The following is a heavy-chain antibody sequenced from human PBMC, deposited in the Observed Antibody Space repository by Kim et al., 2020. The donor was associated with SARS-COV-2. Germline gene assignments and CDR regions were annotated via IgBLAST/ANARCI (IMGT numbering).Heavy chain of an antibody. V-gene: IGHV3-23*01. Sequence: GGSLRLSCAASGFTFSSYAMSWVRQAPGKGLEWVSAISGSGGSTYYADSVKGRFTISRDNSKNTLYLQMNSLRAEDTAVYYCAKDRYCSGGSCYAARDWFDPWGQGTLVTVSS. J-gene: IGHJ5*02. D-gene: IGHD2-15*01. CDR1: GFTFSSYA. CDR2: ISGSGGST. CDR3: AKDRYCSGGSCYAARDWFDP.